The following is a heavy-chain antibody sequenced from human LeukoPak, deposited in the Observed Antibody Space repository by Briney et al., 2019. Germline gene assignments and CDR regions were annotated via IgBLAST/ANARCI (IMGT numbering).Heavy chain of an antibody. J-gene: IGHJ4*02. V-gene: IGHV4-34*01. CDR3: ARDRSPYGELDY. D-gene: IGHD4-17*01. Sequence: SETLSLTCAVYGGSFSGYYWSWIRQPPGKGLEWIGEINHSGSTNYNPSLKSRVTISVDTSKNQFSLKLSSVTAADTAVYYCARDRSPYGELDYWGQGTLVTVSS. CDR2: INHSGST. CDR1: GGSFSGYY.